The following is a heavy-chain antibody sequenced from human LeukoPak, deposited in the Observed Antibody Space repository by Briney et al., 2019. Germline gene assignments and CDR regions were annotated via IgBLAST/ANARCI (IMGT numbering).Heavy chain of an antibody. CDR2: IKSKTDRGTI. J-gene: IGHJ4*02. Sequence: AGGSLRLSCAASGFTFSNAWMTWVRQAPGKGLEWVGRIKSKTDRGTIDYAAPVKGRFTISRDDSKNTLDLQMNSLKTEDTAVYYCTTDAATIAAAGTGPYWGQGTLVTVSS. V-gene: IGHV3-15*01. D-gene: IGHD6-13*01. CDR3: TTDAATIAAAGTGPY. CDR1: GFTFSNAW.